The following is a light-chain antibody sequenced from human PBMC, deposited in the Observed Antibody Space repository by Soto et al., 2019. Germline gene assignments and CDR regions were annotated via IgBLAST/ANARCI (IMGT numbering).Light chain of an antibody. J-gene: IGLJ1*01. CDR1: SSDIGAYNS. V-gene: IGLV2-14*01. Sequence: QSALTQPASVSGSPGQSITISCTGTSSDIGAYNSVSWYQQYPGKAPKLVIFEVSHRPSGVSNRFSGSKSGNTASLTISGLQAEDEADYYCSSYTSSSPCVFGTGTKVTVL. CDR3: SSYTSSSPCV. CDR2: EVS.